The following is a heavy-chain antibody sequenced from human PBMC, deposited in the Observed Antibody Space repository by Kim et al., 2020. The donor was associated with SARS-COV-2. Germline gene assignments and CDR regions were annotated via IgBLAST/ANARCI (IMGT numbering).Heavy chain of an antibody. Sequence: ASVKVSCKASGYTFTSYYMHWVRQAPGQGLEWMGIINPSGGSTSYAQKFQGRVTMTRDTSTSTVYMELSSLRSEDTAVYYCASGSGELLQYRAYYYYYGMDVWGQGTTVTVSS. V-gene: IGHV1-46*01. CDR3: ASGSGELLQYRAYYYYYGMDV. D-gene: IGHD1-26*01. J-gene: IGHJ6*02. CDR2: INPSGGST. CDR1: GYTFTSYY.